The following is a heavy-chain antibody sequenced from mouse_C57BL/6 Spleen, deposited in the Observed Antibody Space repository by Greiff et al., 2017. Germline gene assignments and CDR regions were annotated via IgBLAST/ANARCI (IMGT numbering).Heavy chain of an antibody. J-gene: IGHJ2*01. Sequence: EVKLMESGGGLVKPGGSLKLSCAASGFTFSSYAMSWVRQTPEKRLEWVATISDGGSYTYYPDNVKGRFTISRDNAKNNLYLQMSHLKSEDTAMYYGARAAFYYGSSYDYWGQGTTLTVSS. CDR1: GFTFSSYA. CDR3: ARAAFYYGSSYDY. CDR2: ISDGGSYT. D-gene: IGHD1-1*01. V-gene: IGHV5-4*03.